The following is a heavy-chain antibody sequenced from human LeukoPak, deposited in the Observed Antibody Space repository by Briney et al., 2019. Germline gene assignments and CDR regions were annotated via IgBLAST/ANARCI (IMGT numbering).Heavy chain of an antibody. CDR3: ARGRAWRAGFDH. CDR2: VNHSGST. J-gene: IGHJ5*02. V-gene: IGHV4-34*01. D-gene: IGHD3-3*01. Sequence: PSETLSLTCAVYGGSFSGYYWSWIRQPPGKGLEWIGEVNHSGSTNYNPSLKSRVTISVDTSKNQFSLTLSSVTAADTAVYYCARGRAWRAGFDHWGQGTLVTVSS. CDR1: GGSFSGYY.